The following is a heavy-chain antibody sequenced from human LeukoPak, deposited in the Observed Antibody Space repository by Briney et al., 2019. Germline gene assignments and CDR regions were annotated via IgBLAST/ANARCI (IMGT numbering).Heavy chain of an antibody. CDR3: ARNYDYVWGSYRHNWFDP. Sequence: ASVKVSCKASGYKFTIYGITWVRQAPGQGLEWMGWMSAYNGNTNYAQKLQGRVTMTTDTSTGTAYMELRSLRSDDTAVYYCARNYDYVWGSYRHNWFDPWGQGTLVTVSS. D-gene: IGHD3-16*02. CDR1: GYKFTIYG. CDR2: MSAYNGNT. J-gene: IGHJ5*02. V-gene: IGHV1-18*01.